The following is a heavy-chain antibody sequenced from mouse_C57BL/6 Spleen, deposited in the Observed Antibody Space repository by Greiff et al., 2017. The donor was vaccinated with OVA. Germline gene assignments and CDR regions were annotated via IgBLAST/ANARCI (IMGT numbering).Heavy chain of an antibody. D-gene: IGHD1-1*01. CDR2: ISYDGSN. Sequence: EVQLQQSGPGLVKPSQSLSLTCSVTGYSITSGYYWNWIRQFPGNKLEWMGYISYDGSNNYNPSLKNRISITRDTSKNQFFLKLNSVTTEDTATYYCARHWDYYGSSHFDYWGQGTTLTVSS. CDR1: GYSITSGYY. J-gene: IGHJ2*01. V-gene: IGHV3-6*01. CDR3: ARHWDYYGSSHFDY.